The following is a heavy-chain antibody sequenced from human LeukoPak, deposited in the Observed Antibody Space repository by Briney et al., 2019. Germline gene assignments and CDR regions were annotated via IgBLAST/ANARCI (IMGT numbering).Heavy chain of an antibody. D-gene: IGHD3-10*01. CDR1: GGSISSYY. CDR3: ARFVAGSSGAFDI. J-gene: IGHJ3*02. V-gene: IGHV4-59*01. Sequence: SETLSLTCTVSGGSISSYYWSWIRQPPGKGLEWIGYIYYSGSTNYNPSLKSRVTISVDTSKNQFSLKLSSVAAADTAVYYCARFVAGSSGAFDIWGQGTMVTVSS. CDR2: IYYSGST.